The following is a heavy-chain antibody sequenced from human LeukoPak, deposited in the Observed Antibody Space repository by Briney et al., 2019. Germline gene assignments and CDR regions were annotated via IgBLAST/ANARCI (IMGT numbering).Heavy chain of an antibody. CDR1: GGSISSGGYY. J-gene: IGHJ4*02. CDR2: IYYSGST. Sequence: SQTLSLTCTVSGGSISSGGYYWRWIRHHPGKGLEWIGYIYYSGSTYYNPSLKSRVTISVDTSKNQFSLKLSSVTAADTAVYYCAREGGGGDFDYWGQGTLVTVSS. CDR3: AREGGGGDFDY. V-gene: IGHV4-31*03. D-gene: IGHD2-15*01.